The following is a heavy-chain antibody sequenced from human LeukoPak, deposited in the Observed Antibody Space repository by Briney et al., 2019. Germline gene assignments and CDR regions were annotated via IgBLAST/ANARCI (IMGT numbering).Heavy chain of an antibody. V-gene: IGHV4-34*01. CDR3: ARLAYYDFWSGYYNWFDS. D-gene: IGHD3-3*01. J-gene: IGHJ5*01. CDR1: GGSFSGYY. CDR2: INHSGST. Sequence: SETLSLTCAVYGGSFSGYYWSWIRQPPGKGLEWIGEINHSGSTNYNPSLKSRVTISVDTSKNQFSLKLSSVTAADTAVYYCARLAYYDFWSGYYNWFDSWGQGTLVTVSS.